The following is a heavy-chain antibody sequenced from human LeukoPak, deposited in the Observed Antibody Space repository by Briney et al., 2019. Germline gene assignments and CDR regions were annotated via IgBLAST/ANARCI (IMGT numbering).Heavy chain of an antibody. CDR3: ARGHDRSGYSSSWVVYFDY. V-gene: IGHV4-34*01. CDR2: INHSGST. CDR1: GGSFSGYY. D-gene: IGHD6-13*01. J-gene: IGHJ4*02. Sequence: SETLSLTCAVYGGSFSGYYWSWIRQPPGKGLEWIGEINHSGSTNYNPSLKSRVTISVDTSKNQFSLKLSSVTAADTAVYYCARGHDRSGYSSSWVVYFDYRGQGTLVTVSS.